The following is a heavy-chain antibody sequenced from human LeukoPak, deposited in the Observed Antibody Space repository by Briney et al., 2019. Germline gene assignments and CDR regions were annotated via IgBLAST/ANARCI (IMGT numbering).Heavy chain of an antibody. CDR1: GFTFSSYW. J-gene: IGHJ4*02. Sequence: GGSLRLSCAASGFTFSSYWTSWVRQAPGKGLEWVANIKQDGSEKYYVDSVKGRFTISRDNAKNSLYLQMNSLRAEDTAVYYCARSRWVPWGQGTLVTVSS. CDR2: IKQDGSEK. CDR3: ARSRWVP. D-gene: IGHD5-24*01. V-gene: IGHV3-7*01.